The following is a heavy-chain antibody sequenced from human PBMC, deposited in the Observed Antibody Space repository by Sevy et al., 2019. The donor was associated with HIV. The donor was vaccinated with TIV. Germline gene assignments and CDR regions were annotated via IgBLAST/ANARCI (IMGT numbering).Heavy chain of an antibody. V-gene: IGHV1-2*06. Sequence: ASVKVSCKTSGYTFTDNFIHWVRQAPGQGLEWMGRLNPLSGGAKYALKFQGRVTMTSDTSTNTAYMEVSRLRFDDTAVYYCAREDASTCYGLLDSWGLGSLVTVSS. J-gene: IGHJ4*02. CDR2: LNPLSGGA. CDR1: GYTFTDNF. CDR3: AREDASTCYGLLDS. D-gene: IGHD6-13*01.